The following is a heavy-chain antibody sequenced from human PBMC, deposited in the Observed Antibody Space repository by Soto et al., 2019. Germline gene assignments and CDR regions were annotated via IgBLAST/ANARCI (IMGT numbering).Heavy chain of an antibody. J-gene: IGHJ4*02. D-gene: IGHD1-26*01. V-gene: IGHV3-21*01. CDR2: ISSSTTYI. Sequence: VQLVESGGGLVKPGGSRRLSCAASGFAFSSYSMNWVRQAPGKGLEWVSSISSSTTYINYADSVRGRFTISRDNAKNSLYLQMNSLRAEDTAVYYCATGGGVGGTALDYWGQGTLVIVSS. CDR3: ATGGGVGGTALDY. CDR1: GFAFSSYS.